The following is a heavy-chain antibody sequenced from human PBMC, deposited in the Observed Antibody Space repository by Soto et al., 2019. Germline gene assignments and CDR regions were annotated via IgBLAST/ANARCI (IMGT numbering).Heavy chain of an antibody. D-gene: IGHD6-13*01. CDR1: GFTFSDYP. CDR2: IDKNSGT. V-gene: IGHV3-23*05. Sequence: PGGSLRLSCAASGFTFSDYPMTWVRRAPGQGLEWVSTIDKNSGTYYSDSVKGRFTISRDNAKNTLYLQVTSRRAEDTATYYCAKYSASGSRYFDFWGQGTLVTVSS. J-gene: IGHJ4*02. CDR3: AKYSASGSRYFDF.